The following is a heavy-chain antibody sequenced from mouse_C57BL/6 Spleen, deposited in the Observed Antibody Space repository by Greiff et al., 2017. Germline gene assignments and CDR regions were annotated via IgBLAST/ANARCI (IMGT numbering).Heavy chain of an antibody. CDR2: IYPGDGDT. CDR3: ARSPNYVYWYFDV. CDR1: GYAFSSYW. D-gene: IGHD2-1*01. V-gene: IGHV1-80*01. J-gene: IGHJ1*03. Sequence: QVQLQQSGAELVKPGASVKISCKASGYAFSSYWMNWVKQRPGKGLEWIGQIYPGDGDTKYNVKFKGKATLTADKSSSTAYRQLNSLTSEDSAVYFCARSPNYVYWYFDVWDTGTTVTVSS.